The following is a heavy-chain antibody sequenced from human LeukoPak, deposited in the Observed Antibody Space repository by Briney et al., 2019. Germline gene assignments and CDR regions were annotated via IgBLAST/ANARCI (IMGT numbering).Heavy chain of an antibody. CDR1: GLSIGDNS. CDR3: ARGPNRWWVVSRNWGMDV. D-gene: IGHD2-15*01. V-gene: IGHV3-43*01. Sequence: PGGSLRLSCAASGLSIGDNSMHWVRHAPGKGLEWVSLISWDESTTYYSDSVKGRFTVSRDSSKNSLHLLMNSLRTEDTALYYCARGPNRWWVVSRNWGMDVWGQGTTVTVSS. CDR2: ISWDESTT. J-gene: IGHJ6*02.